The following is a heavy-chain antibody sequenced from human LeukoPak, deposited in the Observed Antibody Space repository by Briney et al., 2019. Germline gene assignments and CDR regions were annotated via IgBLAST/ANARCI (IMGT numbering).Heavy chain of an antibody. CDR2: IIPIFGIA. CDR1: GGTFSSHA. J-gene: IGHJ4*02. D-gene: IGHD6-13*01. CDR3: ARVVAAAGLDY. V-gene: IGHV1-69*04. Sequence: GASVKVSCKASGGTFSSHAISWVRQAPGQGLEWMGRIIPIFGIANYAQKFQGRVTITADKSTSTAYMELSSLRSEDTAVYYCARVVAAAGLDYWGQGTLVTVSS.